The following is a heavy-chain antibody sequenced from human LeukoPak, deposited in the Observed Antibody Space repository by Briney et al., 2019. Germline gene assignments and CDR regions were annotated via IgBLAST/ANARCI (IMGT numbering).Heavy chain of an antibody. CDR1: DDSIGDYY. CDR3: ARSGIAARPRDDYFDY. V-gene: IGHV4-4*07. J-gene: IGHJ4*02. CDR2: VHLSGKR. Sequence: SETLSLTCTVSDDSIGDYYWSWIRQSAGKGLEWIGRVHLSGKRDYNPSLKSRVTISVDTSKNQFSLKLSSVTAADTAVYYCARSGIAARPRDDYFDYWGQGTLVTVSS. D-gene: IGHD6-6*01.